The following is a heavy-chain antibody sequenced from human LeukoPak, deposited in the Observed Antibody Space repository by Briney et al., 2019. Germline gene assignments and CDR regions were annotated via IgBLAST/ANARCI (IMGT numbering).Heavy chain of an antibody. CDR3: ARDSDDILTGGVWFDP. J-gene: IGHJ5*02. CDR1: GYTFTSYG. D-gene: IGHD3-9*01. CDR2: ISAYNGNT. Sequence: ASVKVSCKASGYTFTSYGISWVRQAPGQGLEWMGWISAYNGNTNYAQKLQGRVTMTTDTSTSTAYMELRSLRSDDTAVYYCARDSDDILTGGVWFDPWGQGTLVTVSS. V-gene: IGHV1-18*01.